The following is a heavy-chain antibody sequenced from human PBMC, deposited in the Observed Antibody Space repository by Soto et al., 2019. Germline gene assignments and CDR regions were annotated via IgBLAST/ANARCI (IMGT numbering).Heavy chain of an antibody. D-gene: IGHD6-19*01. CDR3: ARDGIGIAVAGTYNGMDV. CDR2: IIPIFGTA. J-gene: IGHJ6*02. V-gene: IGHV1-69*01. CDR1: GGTFSNYA. Sequence: QVQLVQSGAEVKKPGSSVKVSCKASGGTFSNYAINWVRQAPGQGLEWMGGIIPIFGTANNPQKFQGRVTITADESTSTAYMELSSLRSEDTAVYYCARDGIGIAVAGTYNGMDVWGQGTTVTVSS.